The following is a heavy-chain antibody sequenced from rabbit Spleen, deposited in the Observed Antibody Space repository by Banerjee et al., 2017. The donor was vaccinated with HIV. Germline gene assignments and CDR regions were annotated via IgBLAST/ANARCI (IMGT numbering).Heavy chain of an antibody. CDR2: RDAGSSGST. Sequence: EQLEESGGGLVQPEGSLTLTCTASGVSLNDHDVMCWVRQAPGEGPEWIACRDAGSSGSTYYASWAKGRFTISKTSSTTVTLQMTSLTVADTATYFCARDTGSSFSSYGMDLWGQGTLVTVS. CDR3: ARDTGSSFSSYGMDL. D-gene: IGHD8-1*01. V-gene: IGHV1S45*01. CDR1: GVSLNDHDV. J-gene: IGHJ6*01.